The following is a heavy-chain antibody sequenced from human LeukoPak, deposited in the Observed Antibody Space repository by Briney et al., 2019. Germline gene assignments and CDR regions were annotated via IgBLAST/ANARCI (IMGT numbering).Heavy chain of an antibody. J-gene: IGHJ6*02. V-gene: IGHV3-23*01. D-gene: IGHD2-2*01. CDR2: ISGSSSTT. CDR1: GFTFSSYA. Sequence: QPGGSLRLSCAASGFTFSSYAMSWVRQAPGKGLEWVSAISGSSSTTFYAGSVKGRFTISRDNSMDTLFLQMNSLRPEDTALYYCAKGMEWVVVPAALDVWGQGTTVSVSS. CDR3: AKGMEWVVVPAALDV.